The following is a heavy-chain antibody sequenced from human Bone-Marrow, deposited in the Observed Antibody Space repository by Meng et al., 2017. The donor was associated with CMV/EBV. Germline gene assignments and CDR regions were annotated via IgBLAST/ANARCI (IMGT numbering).Heavy chain of an antibody. CDR1: GFTLSSYW. D-gene: IGHD2-2*01. J-gene: IGHJ6*02. Sequence: GESLKISCAASGFTLSSYWMSWVRQAPGKGLEWVANIKQDGSEKYYVDSVKGRFTISRDNAKNSLYLQMNSLRAEDTAVYYCARGVVPAARPGYYYGMDVWGQGTTVTVSS. V-gene: IGHV3-7*01. CDR2: IKQDGSEK. CDR3: ARGVVPAARPGYYYGMDV.